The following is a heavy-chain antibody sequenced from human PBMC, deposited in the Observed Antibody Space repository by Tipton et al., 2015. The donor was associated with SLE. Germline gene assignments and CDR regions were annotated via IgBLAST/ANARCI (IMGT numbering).Heavy chain of an antibody. CDR2: IWYDGSNK. D-gene: IGHD7-27*01. CDR1: GFMFTNYA. J-gene: IGHJ6*03. CDR3: ASGDGYYYYYMDV. Sequence: SLRLSCAASGFMFTNYAMNWVRQAPGKGLEWVAVIWYDGSNKYYADSVKGRFTISRDNSKNTLYLQMNSLRAEDTAVYYCASGDGYYYYYMDVWGKGTTVTVSS. V-gene: IGHV3-30*04.